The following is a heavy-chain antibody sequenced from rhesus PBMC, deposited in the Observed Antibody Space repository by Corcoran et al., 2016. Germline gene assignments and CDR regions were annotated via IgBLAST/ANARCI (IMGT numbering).Heavy chain of an antibody. V-gene: IGHV3S5*01. CDR2: ISNGGGST. Sequence: EVQLVESGGGLVQPGGSLRLSCAASGFTFSSYGMSWVRQAPGKGLEWVSYISNGGGSTYYADSVKGRFTISRDNSKNTLSLQMNSLRAEDTCVYYCAKETVADDYWGQGVLVTVSS. CDR3: AKETVADDY. D-gene: IGHD4-29*01. CDR1: GFTFSSYG. J-gene: IGHJ4*01.